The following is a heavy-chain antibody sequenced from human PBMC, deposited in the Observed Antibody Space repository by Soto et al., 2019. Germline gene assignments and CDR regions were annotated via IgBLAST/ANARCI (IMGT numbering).Heavy chain of an antibody. CDR1: GGSFSGYY. J-gene: IGHJ5*02. CDR2: INHSGST. CDR3: ARGRNGRVAAGWFDP. D-gene: IGHD2-15*01. V-gene: IGHV4-34*01. Sequence: SETLSLTCAVYGGSFSGYYWSWIRQPPGKGLEWIGEINHSGSTNYNPSLKSRVTISVDTSKNQFSLKLSSVTAADTAVYYCARGRNGRVAAGWFDPWGQGTLVTVS.